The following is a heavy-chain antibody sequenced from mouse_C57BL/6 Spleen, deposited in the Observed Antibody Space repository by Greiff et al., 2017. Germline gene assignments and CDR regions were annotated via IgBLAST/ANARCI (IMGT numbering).Heavy chain of an antibody. J-gene: IGHJ2*01. CDR2: IDPETGGT. CDR3: TRWGLFDY. CDR1: GYTFTDYE. V-gene: IGHV1-15*01. Sequence: QVQLQQSGAELVRPGASVTLSCKASGYTFTDYEMHWVKQTPVHGLEWIGAIDPETGGTAYNQKFTGKAILTADKSSSTAYMELRSLTSEDSAVYYCTRWGLFDYWGQGTTLTVSS.